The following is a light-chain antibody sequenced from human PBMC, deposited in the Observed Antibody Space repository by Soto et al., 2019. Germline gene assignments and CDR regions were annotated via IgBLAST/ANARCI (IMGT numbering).Light chain of an antibody. CDR1: SSDVGGYNY. J-gene: IGLJ1*01. V-gene: IGLV2-14*01. CDR2: DVS. CDR3: SSYTSSGTRV. Sequence: QSVLTQPASVSGSPGQSITISCTGTSSDVGGYNYVSWYQQNPGKAPKLMIYDVSNRPSGVSNRFSGSKSGNTASLIISGLQAEDEADYYCSSYTSSGTRVFGTGTKLTVL.